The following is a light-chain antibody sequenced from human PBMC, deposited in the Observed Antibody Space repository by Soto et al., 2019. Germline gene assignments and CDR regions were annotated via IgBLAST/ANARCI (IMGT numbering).Light chain of an antibody. CDR2: NVS. J-gene: IGKJ2*01. V-gene: IGKV2-30*01. Sequence: EVVMTQSPLSLPVTLGPPASISCRSSQSLAYIDGNTYLTWFHQRPGQSPRRLIYNVSNRDSEVPDRFSGIRSGTDFTLKISRVEAEDVGIYYCMQSTHWPPYTFGQGTKLEIK. CDR3: MQSTHWPPYT. CDR1: QSLAYIDGNTY.